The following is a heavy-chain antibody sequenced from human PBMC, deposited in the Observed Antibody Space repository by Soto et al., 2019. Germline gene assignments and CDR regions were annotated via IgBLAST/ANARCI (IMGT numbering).Heavy chain of an antibody. CDR2: INPSGGTT. CDR3: ARDLGVGTTEIFDY. CDR1: GYTFTNYY. V-gene: IGHV1-46*01. J-gene: IGHJ4*02. Sequence: AAVKVSCKASGYTFTNYYMHWVRQAPGQGLEWMGMINPSGGTTSYTQKFQGRVTMTRDTSTSTVYMELSSLRSEDTAVYYCARDLGVGTTEIFDYWGQGTLGTVSS. D-gene: IGHD3-16*01.